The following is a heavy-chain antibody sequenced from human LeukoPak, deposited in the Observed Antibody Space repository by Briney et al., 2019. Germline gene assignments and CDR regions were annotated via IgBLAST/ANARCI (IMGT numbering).Heavy chain of an antibody. D-gene: IGHD3-10*01. J-gene: IGHJ4*02. CDR1: GFTFSSYE. Sequence: GGSLRLSCAASGFTFSSYEMNWVRQAPGKGLEWVSSISSSATFMYHADSVKGRFTISRDNAKNSLYLQMNSLRAEDTAVYYCAREGSLQHVKDYFDYWGQGTLVTVSS. CDR2: ISSSATFM. V-gene: IGHV3-48*03. CDR3: AREGSLQHVKDYFDY.